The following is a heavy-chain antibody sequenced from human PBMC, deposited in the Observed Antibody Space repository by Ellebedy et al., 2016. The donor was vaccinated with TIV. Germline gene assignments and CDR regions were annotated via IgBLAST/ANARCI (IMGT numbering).Heavy chain of an antibody. CDR3: ATDGSYGDYRSPTHAFVM. CDR2: IRQDGSEK. J-gene: IGHJ3*02. Sequence: GGSLRLSCGASGFSFSSYWMSWVRQAPGKGLEWVANIRQDGSEKYYVDSVKGRFTISRDNAKNSLYLHLNSLRAEDTAMYYCATDGSYGDYRSPTHAFVMWGQGTMVAVSS. D-gene: IGHD4-17*01. CDR1: GFSFSSYW. V-gene: IGHV3-7*01.